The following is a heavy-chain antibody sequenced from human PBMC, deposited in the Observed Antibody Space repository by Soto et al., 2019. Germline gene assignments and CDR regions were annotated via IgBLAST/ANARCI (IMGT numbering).Heavy chain of an antibody. J-gene: IGHJ3*02. Sequence: ASVKVSCKASGYTFTGYYMHWVRQAPGQGLEWMGWINPNSGGTNYAQKFQGWVTMTRDTSISTAYMELSRLRSDDTAVYYCARDARIAAAGKTPDAFDIWGQGTMVTVSS. CDR3: ARDARIAAAGKTPDAFDI. CDR2: INPNSGGT. CDR1: GYTFTGYY. V-gene: IGHV1-2*04. D-gene: IGHD6-13*01.